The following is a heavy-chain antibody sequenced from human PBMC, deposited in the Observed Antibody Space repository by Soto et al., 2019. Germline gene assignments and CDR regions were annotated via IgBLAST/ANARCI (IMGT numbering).Heavy chain of an antibody. CDR3: AKGGGLYDFWSGYYWGGYFDY. V-gene: IGHV3-30*18. CDR2: ISYDGSNK. J-gene: IGHJ4*02. D-gene: IGHD3-3*01. CDR1: GFTFSSYG. Sequence: GGSLRLSCAASGFTFSSYGMHWVRQAPGKGLEWVAVISYDGSNKYYADSVKGRFTISRDNSKNTLYLQMNSLRAEDTAVYYCAKGGGLYDFWSGYYWGGYFDYWGQGTLVTVSS.